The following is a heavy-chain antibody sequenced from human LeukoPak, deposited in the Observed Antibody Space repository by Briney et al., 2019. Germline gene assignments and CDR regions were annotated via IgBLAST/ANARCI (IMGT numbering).Heavy chain of an antibody. D-gene: IGHD5-12*01. Sequence: GSLRLSCEASGFTFSSYEMNWVRQAPGKGLEWIGYAYYSGSTNYNPSLKSRVTISIDTSKSQFSLKLSSVTAADTAVYYCARRYGGYSNFDYWGRGTLVTVS. V-gene: IGHV4-59*08. CDR2: AYYSGST. CDR3: ARRYGGYSNFDY. CDR1: GFTFSSYE. J-gene: IGHJ4*02.